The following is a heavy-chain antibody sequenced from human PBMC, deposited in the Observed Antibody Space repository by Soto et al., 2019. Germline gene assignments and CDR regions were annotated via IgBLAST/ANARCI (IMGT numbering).Heavy chain of an antibody. Sequence: QVQLQESGPGLVKPSETLSLTCTVSGGSLIRYYWSWIRQPPGKGLEWIGYSYYTGSTKYNPSLKSRVTISVDTSTNQFYLKLSSVTAADTDVYYCARRVVVSETFDYWGQGTLVTVSS. CDR1: GGSLIRYY. V-gene: IGHV4-59*08. CDR2: SYYTGST. CDR3: ARRVVVSETFDY. J-gene: IGHJ4*02. D-gene: IGHD2-2*01.